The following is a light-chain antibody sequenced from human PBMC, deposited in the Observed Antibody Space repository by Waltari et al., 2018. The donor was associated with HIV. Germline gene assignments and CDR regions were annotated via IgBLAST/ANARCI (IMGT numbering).Light chain of an antibody. Sequence: QSVLTQPPSASGTPGQRVTISCSGSSSNIGSNPVNWYPQLPGPAPKVLIYSNNQRPSGFPDRLSGSKSGTSASLAISGLQSDDEADYYCATWDDSLNGYVFGTGTKVTVL. CDR1: SSNIGSNP. CDR2: SNN. CDR3: ATWDDSLNGYV. V-gene: IGLV1-44*01. J-gene: IGLJ1*01.